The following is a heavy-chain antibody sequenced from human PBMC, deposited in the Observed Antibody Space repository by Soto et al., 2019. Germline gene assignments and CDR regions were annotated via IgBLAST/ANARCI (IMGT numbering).Heavy chain of an antibody. CDR2: ISSSSTI. CDR1: GFTFSSYS. Sequence: GGSLRLSCAASGFTFSSYSMNWVRQAPGKGLEWVSYISSSSTIYYADSVKGRFTISRDNAKNSLYLQMNSLRAEDTAVYYCARDLREAVVGKIAEYFQHWGQGTLVTVSS. D-gene: IGHD6-19*01. CDR3: ARDLREAVVGKIAEYFQH. V-gene: IGHV3-48*01. J-gene: IGHJ1*01.